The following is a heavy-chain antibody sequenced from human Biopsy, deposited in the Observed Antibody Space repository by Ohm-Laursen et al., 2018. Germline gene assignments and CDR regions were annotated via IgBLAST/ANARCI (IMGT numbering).Heavy chain of an antibody. J-gene: IGHJ5*02. D-gene: IGHD3-22*01. CDR3: ARDYDTSGYYYVS. V-gene: IGHV4-59*04. CDR1: GDSITRSY. Sequence: SDTLSLTCTLSGDSITRSYWSWIRQSPGKGLEWIGSIFYRGSTHYKPSLKSRVNISVDTSKNQFSLKLNSVTAADTAVYYCARDYDTSGYYYVSWGQGTLVTVSS. CDR2: IFYRGST.